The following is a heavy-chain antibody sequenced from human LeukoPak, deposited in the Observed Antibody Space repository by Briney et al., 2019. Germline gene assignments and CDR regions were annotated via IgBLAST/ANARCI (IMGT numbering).Heavy chain of an antibody. CDR2: IIPIFGTA. CDR1: GGTFSSYA. CDR3: ASNPGGYSSSSMYYYYMDV. J-gene: IGHJ6*03. Sequence: SVKVSCKASGGTFSSYAISWVRQAPGQGLEWMGGIIPIFGTANYAQKFQGRVTITADESTSTAYMELSSLRSEDTAVYYCASNPGGYSSSSMYYYYMDVWGRGTTVTVSS. D-gene: IGHD6-6*01. V-gene: IGHV1-69*01.